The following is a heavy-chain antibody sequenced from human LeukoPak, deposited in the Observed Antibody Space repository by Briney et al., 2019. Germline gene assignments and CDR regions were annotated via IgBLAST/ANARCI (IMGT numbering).Heavy chain of an antibody. CDR1: GFTFSSYG. Sequence: GGTLRLSCAASGFTFSSYGMSWVRQAPGKGLEWVSAISGSGGSTYYADSVKGRFTISRDNSKNTLYLQMNSLRAEDTAVYYCAKVQYQLLRLTLDYWGQGTLVTLSS. CDR2: ISGSGGST. J-gene: IGHJ4*02. CDR3: AKVQYQLLRLTLDY. V-gene: IGHV3-23*01. D-gene: IGHD2-2*01.